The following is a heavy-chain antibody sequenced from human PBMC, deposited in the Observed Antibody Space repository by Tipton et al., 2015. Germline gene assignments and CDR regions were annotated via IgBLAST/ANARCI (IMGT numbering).Heavy chain of an antibody. Sequence: TLSLTCTVSGASISSSSYYWGWIRQPPGKGLEWIGSIFYSGTTYYNPSLKSRVTISVDTSKNQFSLKLSSVTAADTAVYYCARNLEWQAAKFDPWGQGTLVTVSS. D-gene: IGHD3-3*01. J-gene: IGHJ5*02. CDR1: GASISSSSYY. CDR3: ARNLEWQAAKFDP. V-gene: IGHV4-39*07. CDR2: IFYSGTT.